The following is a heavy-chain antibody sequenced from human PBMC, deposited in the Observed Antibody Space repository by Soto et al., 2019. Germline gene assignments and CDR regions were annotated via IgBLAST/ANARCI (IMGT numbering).Heavy chain of an antibody. D-gene: IGHD1-26*01. CDR1: GYSISSGYY. J-gene: IGHJ6*02. CDR2: TYHSGST. V-gene: IGHV4-38-2*01. CDR3: ARGRGATAPRYYYYGMDV. Sequence: PSETLSLTCAVSGYSISSGYYWGWIRQPPGKGLEWIGSTYHSGSTYYNPSLKSRVTISVDTSKNQFSLKLSSVTAADTAVYYCARGRGATAPRYYYYGMDVWGQGTTVTVSS.